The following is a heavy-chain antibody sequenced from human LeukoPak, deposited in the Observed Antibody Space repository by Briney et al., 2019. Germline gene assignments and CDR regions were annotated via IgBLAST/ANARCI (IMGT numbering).Heavy chain of an antibody. D-gene: IGHD3-3*01. CDR1: GLTFSSYN. CDR3: ASGVNYFDY. CDR2: ISSRSSYI. V-gene: IGHV3-21*01. Sequence: GGSLRLSCAASGLTFSSYNMKWVGQAPGKGLERVSSISSRSSYIFYADSVKVRFTISRDNAKKSLNLQMNSLRAEDTAVHYCASGVNYFDYWGQGTLVTVSS. J-gene: IGHJ4*02.